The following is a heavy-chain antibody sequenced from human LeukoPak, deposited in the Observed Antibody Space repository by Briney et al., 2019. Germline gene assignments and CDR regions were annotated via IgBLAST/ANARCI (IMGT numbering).Heavy chain of an antibody. D-gene: IGHD3-22*01. V-gene: IGHV1-3*03. Sequence: GASVKVSCKASGYTFTSYAMHWVRQAPGQRLEWMGWINAGNGNTKYSQEFQGRVTITRDTSASTAYMELSSLRSEDMAVYYCAREALSYYDSSGDVAFDIWGQGTMVTVSS. CDR2: INAGNGNT. CDR1: GYTFTSYA. CDR3: AREALSYYDSSGDVAFDI. J-gene: IGHJ3*02.